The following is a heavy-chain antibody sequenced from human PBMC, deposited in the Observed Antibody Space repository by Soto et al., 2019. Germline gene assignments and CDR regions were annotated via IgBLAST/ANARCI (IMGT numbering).Heavy chain of an antibody. Sequence: EVQLVESGGGLVKPGGSPRLSCAASGFTFSSYSMNWVRQAPGKGLEWVSSISSSSSYIYYADSVKGRFTISRDNAKNSLYLQMNSLRAEDTAVYYCARDQLSVVVVAARYYYYGMDVWGQGTTVTVSS. CDR2: ISSSSSYI. J-gene: IGHJ6*02. V-gene: IGHV3-21*01. CDR3: ARDQLSVVVVAARYYYYGMDV. D-gene: IGHD2-15*01. CDR1: GFTFSSYS.